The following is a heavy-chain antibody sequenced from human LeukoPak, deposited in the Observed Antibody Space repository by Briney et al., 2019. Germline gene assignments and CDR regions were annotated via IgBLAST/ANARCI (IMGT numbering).Heavy chain of an antibody. CDR1: GYTFTSYA. J-gene: IGHJ4*02. V-gene: IGHV1-3*01. CDR3: ARADMVRDPYYFDY. Sequence: GASVKVSCKASGYTFTSYAMHWVRQAPGQRLEWMGWINAGNGNTKYSQKLQGRVTMTTDTSTSTAYMELRSLGSDDTAVYYCARADMVRDPYYFDYWGQGTLVTVSS. CDR2: INAGNGNT. D-gene: IGHD3-10*01.